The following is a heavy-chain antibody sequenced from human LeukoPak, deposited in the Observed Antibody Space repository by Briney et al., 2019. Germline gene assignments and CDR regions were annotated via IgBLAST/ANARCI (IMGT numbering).Heavy chain of an antibody. Sequence: GGSLRLSCAASGFIFSSYSMNWVRQAPGKGLEWVSCISTGSTYKYYVDSVKGRFTISRDNAKNSLYLQMNSLRGEDTAVYYCARGRLGSGPNWFDPWGQGTLVTVSS. J-gene: IGHJ5*02. V-gene: IGHV3-21*01. CDR2: ISTGSTYK. CDR1: GFIFSSYS. D-gene: IGHD6-19*01. CDR3: ARGRLGSGPNWFDP.